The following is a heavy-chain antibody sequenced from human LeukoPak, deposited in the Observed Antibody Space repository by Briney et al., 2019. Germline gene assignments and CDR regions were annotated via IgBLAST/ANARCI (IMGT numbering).Heavy chain of an antibody. D-gene: IGHD3-10*01. V-gene: IGHV3-21*01. Sequence: PGGSLRLSCAASGFTFSSYSMNWVRQAPGKGLEWVSSISSSSSYIYYADSVKGRFTISRDNAKNSLYLQMNSLRAEDTAVYYCARFYGSGSRIPSWFDPWGQGTLVTVSS. J-gene: IGHJ5*02. CDR3: ARFYGSGSRIPSWFDP. CDR1: GFTFSSYS. CDR2: ISSSSSYI.